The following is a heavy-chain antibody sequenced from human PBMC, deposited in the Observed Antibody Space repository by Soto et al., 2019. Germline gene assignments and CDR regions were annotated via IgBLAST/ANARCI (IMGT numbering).Heavy chain of an antibody. V-gene: IGHV3-21*01. D-gene: IGHD6-13*01. J-gene: IGHJ6*02. CDR2: ISSSSSYI. CDR1: GFTFSSYS. CDR3: ARARSADGTPAYYRMDV. Sequence: GGSRRLSCAASGFTFSSYSMNWVRQAPGKGLEWVSSISSSSSYIYYADSVKGRFTISRDNAKNSLYLQMNSLRAEDTAVYYCARARSADGTPAYYRMDVWGQGNTVTVSS.